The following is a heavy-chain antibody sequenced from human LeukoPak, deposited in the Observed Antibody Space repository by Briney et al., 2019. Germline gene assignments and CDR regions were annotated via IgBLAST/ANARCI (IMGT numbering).Heavy chain of an antibody. CDR3: ARGCGGDCGEAFDI. J-gene: IGHJ3*02. CDR2: IIPIFGTA. Sequence: SVKLSCKASGAAFSSNAGSWVRQGPGQALGWMGGIIPIFGTANYAQKFQARVTITADESTSTAYMELSSLRSEDTAMYYCARGCGGDCGEAFDIWGQGTRVTVSS. V-gene: IGHV1-69*01. CDR1: GAAFSSNA. D-gene: IGHD2-21*02.